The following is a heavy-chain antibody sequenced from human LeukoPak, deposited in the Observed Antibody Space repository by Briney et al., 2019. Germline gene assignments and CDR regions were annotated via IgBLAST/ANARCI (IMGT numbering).Heavy chain of an antibody. CDR2: IYPGDSDT. CDR1: GYSFTSYW. Sequence: GESLKISCKGSGYSFTSYWIGWVRQMPGKGLEWMGIIYPGDSDTRYSPSFQGQVTISADKSISTAYLQWSSLKASDTAMYYCARQSPGYCSSTSCLGFDYWGQGTLVTVSS. J-gene: IGHJ4*02. V-gene: IGHV5-51*01. D-gene: IGHD2-2*01. CDR3: ARQSPGYCSSTSCLGFDY.